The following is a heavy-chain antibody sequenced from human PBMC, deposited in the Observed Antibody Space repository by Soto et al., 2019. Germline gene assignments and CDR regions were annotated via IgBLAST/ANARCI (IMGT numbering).Heavy chain of an antibody. CDR1: GYTFTTYG. CDR2: ISAYSGNT. CDR3: ARVVKSGDYGDYGRYYFDY. Sequence: QVQLVQSGAEVKKPGASVKVSCKASGYTFTTYGITWVRQAPAQGLEGMGWISAYSGNTNYAQKRRGRLTVTTDTSTNTAYKDLRSLRSDDTAVYYCARVVKSGDYGDYGRYYFDYWGHGTLVTVSS. J-gene: IGHJ4*01. D-gene: IGHD4-17*01. V-gene: IGHV1-18*04.